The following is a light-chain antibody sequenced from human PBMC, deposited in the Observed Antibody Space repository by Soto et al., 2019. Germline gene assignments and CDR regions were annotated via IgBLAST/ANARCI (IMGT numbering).Light chain of an antibody. CDR3: SSYTSSDSYL. Sequence: QSVLTQPPSMSAAPGQTVTISCSGSAFNIGNNYVSWYQQVPGTAPKLLIYDNNKRPSGVSSRFSGSKSGNTASLTISGLQAEDEADYYCSSYTSSDSYLFGTGTKLTVL. J-gene: IGLJ1*01. CDR1: AFNIGNNY. V-gene: IGLV1-51*01. CDR2: DNN.